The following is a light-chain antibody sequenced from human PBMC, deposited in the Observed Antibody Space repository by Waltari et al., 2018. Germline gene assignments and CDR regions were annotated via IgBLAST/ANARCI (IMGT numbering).Light chain of an antibody. V-gene: IGLV2-14*01. CDR1: SSDVGGYNY. CDR2: DVS. Sequence: QSALTQPASVSGSPGQSITISCTGTSSDVGGYNYVSWYQQHPGKAPKPMIYDVSNPPSGVSNRFSGSKSGNTASLTISGLQAEDEADYYCSSYTSSSTYVVFGGGTKLTVL. J-gene: IGLJ2*01. CDR3: SSYTSSSTYVV.